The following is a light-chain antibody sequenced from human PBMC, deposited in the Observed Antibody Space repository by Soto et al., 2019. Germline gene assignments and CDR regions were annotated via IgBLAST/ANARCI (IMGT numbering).Light chain of an antibody. Sequence: IQMTQSPSSLSASVGDRVTITCQASQDISKNLNWYQQKPGKAPKLLIYDASSLQTGVPSRFSGSVSATHFTFTIRSLQPEDVATYYCKQYDNLLPITFGQGTRLEIK. CDR3: KQYDNLLPIT. CDR1: QDISKN. CDR2: DAS. V-gene: IGKV1-33*01. J-gene: IGKJ5*01.